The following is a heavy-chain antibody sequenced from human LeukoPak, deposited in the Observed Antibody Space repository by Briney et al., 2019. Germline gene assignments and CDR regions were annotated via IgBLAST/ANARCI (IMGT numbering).Heavy chain of an antibody. J-gene: IGHJ5*02. Sequence: SCKASGYTFTGYYMHWVRQAPGKGLEWVAFIRYDGSNKYYADSVKGRFTISRDNSKNTLYLQMNSLRAEDTAVYYCAKDLLEWSRPNWFDPWGQGTLVTVSS. CDR3: AKDLLEWSRPNWFDP. D-gene: IGHD3-3*01. CDR2: IRYDGSNK. V-gene: IGHV3-30*02. CDR1: GYTFTGYY.